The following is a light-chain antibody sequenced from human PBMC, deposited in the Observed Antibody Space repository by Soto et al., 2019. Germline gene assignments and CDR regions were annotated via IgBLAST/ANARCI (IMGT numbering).Light chain of an antibody. CDR2: AAS. CDR1: QSISNY. Sequence: DIQMTQSPSSLSASVGDRVTITCRASQSISNYLNWYQQKPGKAPNLLIYAASSLQSGVPSRFSGSGSGTDFTLNISSLQPEDFATYYCQQSYSTPSTFGGGTKVEIK. CDR3: QQSYSTPST. J-gene: IGKJ4*01. V-gene: IGKV1-39*01.